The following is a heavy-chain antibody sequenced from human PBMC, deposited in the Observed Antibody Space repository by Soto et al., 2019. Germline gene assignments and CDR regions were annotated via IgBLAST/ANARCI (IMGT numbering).Heavy chain of an antibody. Sequence: SETLSLTCTVSGGSISSYYWSWIRQPPGKGLEWIGYIYYSGSTNYNPSLKSRVTISVDTSKNQCSLKLSSVTAADTAVYYCARVAVAGTRVDYWGQGTLVTVSS. CDR3: ARVAVAGTRVDY. CDR2: IYYSGST. CDR1: GGSISSYY. V-gene: IGHV4-59*01. D-gene: IGHD6-19*01. J-gene: IGHJ4*02.